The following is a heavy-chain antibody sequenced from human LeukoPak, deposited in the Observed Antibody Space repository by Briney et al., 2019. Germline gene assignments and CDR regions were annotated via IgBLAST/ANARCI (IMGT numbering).Heavy chain of an antibody. D-gene: IGHD5-18*01. J-gene: IGHJ4*02. CDR3: ARTVDTAMVPGFDY. V-gene: IGHV3-11*01. CDR2: ISSSGSTI. CDR1: GFTFSDSH. Sequence: GGSLRLSCAVSGFTFSDSHMNWVRQAPGKGLEWVSYISSSGSTIYYADSVKGRFTISRDNAKNSLYLQMNSLGAEDTAVYYCARTVDTAMVPGFDYWGQGTLVTVSS.